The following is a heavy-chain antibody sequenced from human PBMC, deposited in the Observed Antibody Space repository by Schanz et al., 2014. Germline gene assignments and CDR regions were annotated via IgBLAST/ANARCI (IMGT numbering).Heavy chain of an antibody. Sequence: EVHLVESGGGLVKPGGSLRLSCGASGFTFSDYSMNWVRQAPGKGLEWVSSISDSSSYIYYADSVKGRFTISRDNAKNESYLQMSSLRAEDTSVYYCARDRVQYSSGWYSDSWGQGTLVTVSS. J-gene: IGHJ4*02. V-gene: IGHV3-21*01. CDR3: ARDRVQYSSGWYSDS. CDR2: ISDSSSYI. CDR1: GFTFSDYS. D-gene: IGHD6-19*01.